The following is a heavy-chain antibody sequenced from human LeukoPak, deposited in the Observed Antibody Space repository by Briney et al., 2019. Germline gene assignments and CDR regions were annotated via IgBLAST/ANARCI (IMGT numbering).Heavy chain of an antibody. CDR2: ISYDGSNK. CDR1: GFTFSSYA. V-gene: IGHV3-30*04. D-gene: IGHD3-3*01. CDR3: AKANTDFWSGPPDY. Sequence: GGSLRLSCAASGFTFSSYAMHWVRQAPGKGLEWVAVISYDGSNKYYADSVKGRFTISRDNSKDTLYLQMNSLRAEDTAVYYCAKANTDFWSGPPDYWGQGTLVTVSS. J-gene: IGHJ4*02.